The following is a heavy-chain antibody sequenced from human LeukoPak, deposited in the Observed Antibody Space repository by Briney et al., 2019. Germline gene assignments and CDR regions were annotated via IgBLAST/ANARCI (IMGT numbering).Heavy chain of an antibody. CDR2: IYHSGST. J-gene: IGHJ4*02. Sequence: SETLSLTCAVSGGSISSGGYSWSWIRQPPGKGLEWIGYIYHSGSTYYNPSLKSRVTISVDRSKNQFSLKLSSVTAADTAVYYCARAPYYSSGRHFDYWGQGTLVTVSS. V-gene: IGHV4-30-2*01. CDR1: GGSISSGGYS. D-gene: IGHD3-22*01. CDR3: ARAPYYSSGRHFDY.